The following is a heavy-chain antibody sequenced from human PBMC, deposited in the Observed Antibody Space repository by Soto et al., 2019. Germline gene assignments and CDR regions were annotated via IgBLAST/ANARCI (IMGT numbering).Heavy chain of an antibody. D-gene: IGHD6-19*01. Sequence: SETLSVTCAVSVGSISSSNWWSCVRQPPGKGLEWIGEIYHSGSTNYNPSLKSRVTISVDKSKNQFSLKLSSVTAADTAVYYCARTLAVAGTAPVVYWGQGTLVTVSS. CDR1: VGSISSSNW. CDR3: ARTLAVAGTAPVVY. J-gene: IGHJ4*02. CDR2: IYHSGST. V-gene: IGHV4-4*02.